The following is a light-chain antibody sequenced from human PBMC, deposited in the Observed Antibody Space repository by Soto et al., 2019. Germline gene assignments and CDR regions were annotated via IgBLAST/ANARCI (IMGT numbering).Light chain of an antibody. CDR2: GNN. J-gene: IGLJ1*01. Sequence: VLTQPPSVSGAPGQRVTISCTGNSSNIGAGYDVHWYQQLPGTAPKILICGNNNRPSGVPDRFSVSKSGTSASLAITGLQAEDEADYYCQSYDSSPGAHYVFGTGTKVTVL. CDR3: QSYDSSPGAHYV. V-gene: IGLV1-40*01. CDR1: SSNIGAGYD.